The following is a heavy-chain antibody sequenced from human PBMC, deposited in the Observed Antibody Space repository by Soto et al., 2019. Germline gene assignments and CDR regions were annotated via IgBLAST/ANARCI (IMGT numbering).Heavy chain of an antibody. D-gene: IGHD6-13*01. J-gene: IGHJ4*02. Sequence: GESLKISCQCSGYTFSNFWIGWVRQLPGQGLEWMGIIYPGDHETRYSPSFLGKVTISAEKSINTAYLQWSSLEASDSAFYFCARSPRSSPYFDGWGQGALVTVSS. V-gene: IGHV5-51*01. CDR2: IYPGDHET. CDR3: ARSPRSSPYFDG. CDR1: GYTFSNFW.